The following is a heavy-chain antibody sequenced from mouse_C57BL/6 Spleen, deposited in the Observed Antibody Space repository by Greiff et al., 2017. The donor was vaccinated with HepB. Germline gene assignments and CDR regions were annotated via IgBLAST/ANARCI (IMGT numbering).Heavy chain of an antibody. J-gene: IGHJ3*01. CDR3: AHYYGSSYWFAY. CDR2: IYPGDGDT. D-gene: IGHD1-1*01. V-gene: IGHV1-82*01. CDR1: GYAFSSSW. Sequence: VQLQQSGPELVKPGASVKISCKASGYAFSSSWMNWVKQRPGKGLEWIGRIYPGDGDTNYNGKFKGKATLTADKSSSTAYMQLSSLTSEDSAVYFCAHYYGSSYWFAYWGQGTLVTVSA.